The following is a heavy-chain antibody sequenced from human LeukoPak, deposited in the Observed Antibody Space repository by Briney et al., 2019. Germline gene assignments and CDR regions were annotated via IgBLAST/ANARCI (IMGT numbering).Heavy chain of an antibody. CDR2: IYTSGST. J-gene: IGHJ5*02. CDR3: AREQNVVVPAAIWFDP. V-gene: IGHV4-4*07. Sequence: SETLSLTCTVSGGSISSYYWSWIRQPAGKGLEWIGRIYTSGSTNYNPSLKSRVTMSVDTSKNQFSLKLSSVTAGDTAVYYCAREQNVVVPAAIWFDPWGQGTLVTVSS. D-gene: IGHD2-2*01. CDR1: GGSISSYY.